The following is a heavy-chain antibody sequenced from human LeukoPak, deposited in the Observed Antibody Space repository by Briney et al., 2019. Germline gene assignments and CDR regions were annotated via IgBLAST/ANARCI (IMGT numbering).Heavy chain of an antibody. V-gene: IGHV3-30*09. J-gene: IGHJ4*02. CDR1: GFTFSSYA. Sequence: GGSLRLSCAASGFTFSSYAVHWVRQAPGKGLEWVAVISYDGSNKYYADSVKGRFAISRDNAKNSLYLQMNSLRAEDTAVYYCARVPLYSSSWYYWGQGTLVTVSS. CDR3: ARVPLYSSSWYY. D-gene: IGHD6-13*01. CDR2: ISYDGSNK.